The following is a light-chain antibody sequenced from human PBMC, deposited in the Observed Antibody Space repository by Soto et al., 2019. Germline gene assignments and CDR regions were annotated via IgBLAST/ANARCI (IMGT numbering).Light chain of an antibody. V-gene: IGKV3-20*01. J-gene: IGKJ2*03. Sequence: EIVLTQSPGTLSLSPGERATLSCRASQSVSSSYLAWYQQKPGQAPRLIIYGASDMGTGIPDRFSGSGSGTDFTLAMSRLEPEDFAVYYCQLYGSSPYCFGQRTNLEI. CDR1: QSVSSSY. CDR2: GAS. CDR3: QLYGSSPYC.